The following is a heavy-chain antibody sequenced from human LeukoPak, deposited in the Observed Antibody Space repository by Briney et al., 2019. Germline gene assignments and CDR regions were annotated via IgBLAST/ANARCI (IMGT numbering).Heavy chain of an antibody. V-gene: IGHV3-30*02. Sequence: PGGSLRLSCAASGFTFSSYGMHWVRQAPGKGLEWVAFIRYDGSNKYYADSVKGRFTISRDNSKNTLYLQMNSLRAEDTAVYYCAQGYIVVAPGVAFDIWGQGTMVTVSS. D-gene: IGHD2-2*01. CDR1: GFTFSSYG. CDR2: IRYDGSNK. J-gene: IGHJ3*02. CDR3: AQGYIVVAPGVAFDI.